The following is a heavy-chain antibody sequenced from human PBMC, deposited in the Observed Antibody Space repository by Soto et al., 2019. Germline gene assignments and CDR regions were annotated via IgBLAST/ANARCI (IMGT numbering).Heavy chain of an antibody. Sequence: GESLKISCRTSGYKFTSSWIAWVRQMPGKGLEWMGIIFPSDSDTRYSPSFQGQVTISADRSTSTVFLQWASLNAADTAVYFCARKDKSGYFNWFDPWGQGTLVTVSS. J-gene: IGHJ5*02. D-gene: IGHD3-22*01. V-gene: IGHV5-51*01. CDR2: IFPSDSDT. CDR1: GYKFTSSW. CDR3: ARKDKSGYFNWFDP.